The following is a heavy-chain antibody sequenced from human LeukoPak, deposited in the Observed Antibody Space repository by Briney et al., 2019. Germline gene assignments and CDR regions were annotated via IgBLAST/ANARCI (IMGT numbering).Heavy chain of an antibody. CDR1: GGSISSYC. V-gene: IGHV4-4*07. Sequence: SETLSLTCTVSGGSISSYCWSWIRQPAGKGLEWIGRIYTSGSTNYNPSLKSRVTMSVDTSKNQFSLKLSSVTAADTAVYYCARDLSSSSSRGYFDYWGQGTLVTVSS. J-gene: IGHJ4*02. D-gene: IGHD6-13*01. CDR3: ARDLSSSSSRGYFDY. CDR2: IYTSGST.